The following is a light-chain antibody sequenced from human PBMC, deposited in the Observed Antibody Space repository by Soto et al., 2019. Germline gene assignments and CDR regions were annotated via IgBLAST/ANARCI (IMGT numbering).Light chain of an antibody. CDR2: AAS. Sequence: IKMTQSPSTLSASVGEGVTINCRASQGIRNDLGWYQQKPGKAPKLLIYAASSLQSGVPSRFSGSGSGTDFTLTISSLQPEDFATYYCLQDYNYPLTFGGGTKVDI. CDR3: LQDYNYPLT. CDR1: QGIRND. J-gene: IGKJ4*01. V-gene: IGKV1-6*01.